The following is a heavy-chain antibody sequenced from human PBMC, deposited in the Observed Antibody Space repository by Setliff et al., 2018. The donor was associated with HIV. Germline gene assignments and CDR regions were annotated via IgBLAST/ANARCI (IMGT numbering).Heavy chain of an antibody. J-gene: IGHJ4*02. V-gene: IGHV3-7*01. D-gene: IGHD1-7*01. CDR1: GSTFSRYW. CDR3: ARGGWNYYFDY. CDR2: IKQDGSEE. Sequence: GGSLRLSCVASGSTFSRYWMSWVRQAPGKGLEWVANIKQDGSEEYYLDSVKGRFTISRDNARKSVYLQMNSLRAEDTAVYYCARGGWNYYFDYWGQGTLVTVSS.